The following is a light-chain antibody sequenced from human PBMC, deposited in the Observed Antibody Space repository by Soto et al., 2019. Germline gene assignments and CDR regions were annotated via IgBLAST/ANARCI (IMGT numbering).Light chain of an antibody. CDR3: TAWDDSLTALV. CDR2: NNN. Sequence: QSVLTQPPSASGTPGQSDTISCSGSTSNIGSNSVHWYQHLPGMSPKLLIYNNNQRPSGVPERFSGSKSGTSASLAISGLQSDDESDYYCTAWDDSLTALVFGGGTKLTVL. CDR1: TSNIGSNS. J-gene: IGLJ3*02. V-gene: IGLV1-44*01.